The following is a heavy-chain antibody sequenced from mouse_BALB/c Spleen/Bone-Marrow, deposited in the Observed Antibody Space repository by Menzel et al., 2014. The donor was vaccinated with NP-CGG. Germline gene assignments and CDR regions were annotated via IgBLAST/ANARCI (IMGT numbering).Heavy chain of an antibody. CDR2: IYSGGSI. Sequence: EVMLVESGGGLVKSGGSLKLSCAASGFTFXSYAMSWVRQTPEKRLEWVASIYSGGSIYYPDSVKGRFTISRDNARNILYLQMSSLRSEDTAMYYCADGDSFAYWGQGTLVTVSA. CDR3: ADGDSFAY. D-gene: IGHD2-13*01. V-gene: IGHV5-6-5*01. J-gene: IGHJ3*01. CDR1: GFTFXSYA.